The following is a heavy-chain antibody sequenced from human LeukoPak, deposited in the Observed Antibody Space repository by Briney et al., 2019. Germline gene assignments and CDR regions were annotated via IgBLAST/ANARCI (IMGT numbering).Heavy chain of an antibody. V-gene: IGHV3-49*03. Sequence: GGSLRLSCTASGFTFGDYAMSWFRQAPGKGLEWVGFIRSKAYGGTTEYAASVKGRFTISRDDSKSIAYLQMNSLKTEDAAVYYCTSIAAAGKVDYWGQGTLVTVSS. D-gene: IGHD6-13*01. CDR1: GFTFGDYA. CDR3: TSIAAAGKVDY. CDR2: IRSKAYGGTT. J-gene: IGHJ4*02.